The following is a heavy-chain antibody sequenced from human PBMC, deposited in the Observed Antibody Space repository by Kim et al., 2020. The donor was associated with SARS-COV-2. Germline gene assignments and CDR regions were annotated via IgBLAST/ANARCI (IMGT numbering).Heavy chain of an antibody. V-gene: IGHV1-69*01. CDR3: ARVDITMVRGVMSV. Sequence: AQKFQGRVTITADESTSTAYMELSSLRSEDTAVYYCARVDITMVRGVMSVWGQGTLVTVSS. D-gene: IGHD3-10*01. J-gene: IGHJ4*02.